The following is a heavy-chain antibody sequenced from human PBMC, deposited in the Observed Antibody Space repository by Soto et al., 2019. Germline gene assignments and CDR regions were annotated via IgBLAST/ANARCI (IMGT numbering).Heavy chain of an antibody. CDR3: ARRNTAGFLRYFDN. V-gene: IGHV1-69*06. Sequence: QVQLVQSGAEVMQPGSSVTVSCKPSGGTLTNFINYPINWVRQSPGQGLEWMGGIVPNIGTVNYAQKFQGRVTMTADKSTGTVYMELSSLRSDDSALYYCARRNTAGFLRYFDNWGQGTLVTVSS. D-gene: IGHD6-19*01. CDR2: IVPNIGTV. CDR1: GGTLTNFINYP. J-gene: IGHJ4*02.